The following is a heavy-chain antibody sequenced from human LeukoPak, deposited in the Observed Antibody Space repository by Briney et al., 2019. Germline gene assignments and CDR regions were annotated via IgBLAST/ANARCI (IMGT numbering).Heavy chain of an antibody. J-gene: IGHJ4*02. CDR2: MSYDGSNK. D-gene: IGHD3-22*01. V-gene: IGHV3-30*04. CDR1: GFTFSSYA. CDR3: ARGGYDSSGYYW. Sequence: GGSLRLSCAASGFTFSSYAMHWVRQAPGKGLEWVAVMSYDGSNKYYADSVKGRFTISRDNSKNTLYLQMNSLRAEDTAVYYCARGGYDSSGYYWWGQGTLVTVSS.